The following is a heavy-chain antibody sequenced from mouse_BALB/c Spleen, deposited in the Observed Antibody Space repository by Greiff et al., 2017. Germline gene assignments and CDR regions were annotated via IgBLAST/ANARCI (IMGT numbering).Heavy chain of an antibody. J-gene: IGHJ3*01. Sequence: EVKLMESGGGLVKPGGSLKLSCAASGFAFSSYDMSWVRQTPEKRLEWVAYISSGGGSTYYPDTVKGRFTISRDNAKNTLYLQMSSLKSEDTAMYYCARGRTWFAYWGQGTLVTVSA. CDR1: GFAFSSYD. V-gene: IGHV5-12-1*01. CDR3: ARGRTWFAY. CDR2: ISSGGGST.